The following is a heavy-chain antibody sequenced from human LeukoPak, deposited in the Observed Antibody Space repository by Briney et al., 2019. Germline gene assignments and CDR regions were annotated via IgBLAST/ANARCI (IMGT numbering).Heavy chain of an antibody. CDR2: IKQDGSVE. J-gene: IGHJ4*02. Sequence: GGSLRLSCAASGFTFSSYWMSWVRQAPGKGLEWVASIKQDGSVEYYVDSVKGRFTISRDNAKNSLFLQMNSLRAEDTAVYYCARDSGEDSGWHTYPSYWGQGTLLTVSS. CDR3: ARDSGEDSGWHTYPSY. D-gene: IGHD6-19*01. V-gene: IGHV3-7*01. CDR1: GFTFSSYW.